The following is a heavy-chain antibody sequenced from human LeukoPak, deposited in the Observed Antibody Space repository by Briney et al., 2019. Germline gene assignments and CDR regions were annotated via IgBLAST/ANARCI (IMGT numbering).Heavy chain of an antibody. J-gene: IGHJ4*02. CDR3: ARGGTSREGFDY. V-gene: IGHV4-59*01. CDR1: GGPTGPYY. D-gene: IGHD1-7*01. CDR2: IYYSGST. Sequence: SETLSLPGTVSGGPTGPYYWNWIGRPPGKGLGWIGNIYYSGSTNYNPSLKSRVTISVDTSKKQFSLKLSSVTAADTAVYYCARGGTSREGFDYWGQGTLVTVSS.